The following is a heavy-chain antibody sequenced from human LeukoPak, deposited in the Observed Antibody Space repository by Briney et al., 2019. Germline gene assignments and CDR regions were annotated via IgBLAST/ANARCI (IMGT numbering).Heavy chain of an antibody. CDR2: ITSTSTYI. D-gene: IGHD3-16*01. J-gene: IGHJ4*02. CDR1: GFTFSTFS. Sequence: GGSLRLSCAASGFTFSTFSMNWVRQAPGKGLEWVSSITSTSTYIYYADSVKGRFTISRDNAKNALYLQMNSLRAEDTAVYYCVKEASKTFGIYTADYWGQGTLVTVSS. CDR3: VKEASKTFGIYTADY. V-gene: IGHV3-21*01.